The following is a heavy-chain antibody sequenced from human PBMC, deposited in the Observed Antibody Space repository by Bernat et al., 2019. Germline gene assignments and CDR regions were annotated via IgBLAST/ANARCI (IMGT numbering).Heavy chain of an antibody. V-gene: IGHV3-74*01. D-gene: IGHD4-23*01. CDR3: ARGCQTGGNRFFDY. Sequence: EVQLVESGGGLVQPGGSLRLSCAASGFTFGSSWMHWVRHAPGKGLVWVSRIIGDASSSSYADSVKGRFTISRDNAKNTLYLQMNSLRAEDTAVYYCARGCQTGGNRFFDYWGQGTLVTVSS. CDR1: GFTFGSSW. J-gene: IGHJ4*02. CDR2: IIGDASSS.